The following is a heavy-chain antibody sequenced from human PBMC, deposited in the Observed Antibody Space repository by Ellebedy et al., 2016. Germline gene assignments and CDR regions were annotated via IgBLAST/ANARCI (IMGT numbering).Heavy chain of an antibody. CDR3: AGPSEYNWNDGGALDV. D-gene: IGHD1-1*01. J-gene: IGHJ3*01. V-gene: IGHV1-69*13. CDR1: GGTFSSHT. CDR2: IIPIFGTA. Sequence: SVKVSCKASGGTFSSHTINWVRQAPAQGLEWMGVIIPIFGTAKYAQKFQGRVTITADESTTTAYMELSSLSSDDTAMYYCAGPSEYNWNDGGALDVWGQGTLVVVSS.